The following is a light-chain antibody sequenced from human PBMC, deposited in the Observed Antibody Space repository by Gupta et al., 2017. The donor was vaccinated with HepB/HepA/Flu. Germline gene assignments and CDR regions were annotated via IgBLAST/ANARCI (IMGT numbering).Light chain of an antibody. V-gene: IGLV2-14*03. CDR2: DVS. Sequence: SSLTQPASVSGSPGQSITISCTGIGSDFGDVDHVAWYRQHPGRAPKLLISDVSNRHSGVASRFSGSKSGNTAALTISGLQAEDVGDYYCCSRTYTPTLVVFGGGTKVTVL. CDR3: CSRTYTPTLVV. J-gene: IGLJ2*01. CDR1: GSDFGDVDH.